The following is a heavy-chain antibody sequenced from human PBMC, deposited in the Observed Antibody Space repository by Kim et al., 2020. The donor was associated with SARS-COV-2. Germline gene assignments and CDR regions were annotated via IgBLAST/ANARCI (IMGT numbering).Heavy chain of an antibody. CDR2: INHSGST. J-gene: IGHJ6*02. D-gene: IGHD2-15*01. Sequence: SETLSLTCAVYGGSFSGYYWSWIRQPPGKGLEWIGEINHSGSTNYNPSLKSRVTISVDTSKNQFSLKLSSVTAADTAVYYCARGGRYCSGGSCYPAGYYYGMDVWGQGTTVTVSS. CDR3: ARGGRYCSGGSCYPAGYYYGMDV. CDR1: GGSFSGYY. V-gene: IGHV4-34*01.